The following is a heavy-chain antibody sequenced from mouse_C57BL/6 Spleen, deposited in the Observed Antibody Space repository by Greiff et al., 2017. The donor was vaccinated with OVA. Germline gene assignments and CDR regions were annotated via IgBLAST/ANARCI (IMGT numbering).Heavy chain of an antibody. CDR1: GYTFTDYH. V-gene: IGHV1-18*01. CDR2: INPNNGGT. J-gene: IGHJ1*03. Sequence: VHVKQSGPELVKPGASVKIPCKASGYTFTDYHMDWVKQSHGKSLEWIGDINPNNGGTIYNQKFKGKATLTVDKSSSTAYMELRSLTSEDTAVYYCSRDNYGYFDVWGTGTTVTVSS. CDR3: SRDNYGYFDV.